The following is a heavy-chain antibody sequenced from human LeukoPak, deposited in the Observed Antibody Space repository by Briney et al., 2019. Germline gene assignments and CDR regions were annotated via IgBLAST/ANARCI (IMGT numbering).Heavy chain of an antibody. CDR2: ISSSGSAI. D-gene: IGHD6-13*01. V-gene: IGHV3-48*03. CDR1: GFTFSSYE. Sequence: GGSLRLSCAASGFTFSSYEMNWVRQAPGKGLEWVSYISSSGSAIYYADSVKGRFTISRDNAKNSLYLQMNGLRAEDTAVYYCATVYRQLFDPWGQGTLVTVSS. J-gene: IGHJ5*02. CDR3: ATVYRQLFDP.